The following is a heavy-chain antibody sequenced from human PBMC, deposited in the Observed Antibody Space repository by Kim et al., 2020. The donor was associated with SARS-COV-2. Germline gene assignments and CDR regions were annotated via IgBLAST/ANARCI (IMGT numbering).Heavy chain of an antibody. D-gene: IGHD3-10*02. V-gene: IGHV4-30-2*01. J-gene: IGHJ3*02. CDR3: ARDLFGAPI. CDR2: IYHSGST. CDR1: GGSISSGGYS. Sequence: SETLSLTCAVSGGSISSGGYSWSWIRQPPGKGLEWIGYIYHSGSTYYNPSLKSRVTISVDRSKNQFSLKLSSVTAADTAVYYCARDLFGAPIWGQGTMVTVSS.